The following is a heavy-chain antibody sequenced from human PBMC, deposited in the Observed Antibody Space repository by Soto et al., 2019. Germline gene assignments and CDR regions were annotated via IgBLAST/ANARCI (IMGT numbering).Heavy chain of an antibody. D-gene: IGHD3-9*01. CDR1: GRSMSGYY. CDR3: AREDYYDTGYYVV. CDR2: IYTGGTT. Sequence: SETLSLTGTVSGRSMSGYYWSWIRQPAGEGLEWIGRIYTGGTTDFNPSLKGRVTMSVDTSKNQFSLKLTSVTAADTALYYCAREDYYDTGYYVVWGQGTQVTVSS. V-gene: IGHV4-4*07. J-gene: IGHJ4*02.